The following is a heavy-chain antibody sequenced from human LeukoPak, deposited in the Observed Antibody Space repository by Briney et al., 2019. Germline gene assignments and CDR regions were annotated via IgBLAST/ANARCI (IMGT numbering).Heavy chain of an antibody. J-gene: IGHJ6*02. CDR3: ARVGTTSNFYYYYGMDV. Sequence: GGSLRLSCAASGFTFSSYWMYWVRQAPGKGLVWVSRINSDGSTTGYADSVKGRFTISRDNAKNTLYLQMNSLRAEDTAVYYCARVGTTSNFYYYYGMDVWGQGTTVTVSS. V-gene: IGHV3-74*01. CDR1: GFTFSSYW. D-gene: IGHD2/OR15-2a*01. CDR2: INSDGSTT.